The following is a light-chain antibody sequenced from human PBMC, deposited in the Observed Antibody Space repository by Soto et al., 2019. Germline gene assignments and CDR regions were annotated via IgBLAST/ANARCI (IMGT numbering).Light chain of an antibody. Sequence: DILLTQSPSTLSGSVGDRVTLTCRASQTISSWLAWYQQKPGKAPKLLIYKASTLKSGVPSRFSGSGSGTEFTLTISSLQPDDFATYYCQHYNSYSEAFGQGTKVDIK. J-gene: IGKJ1*01. V-gene: IGKV1-5*03. CDR3: QHYNSYSEA. CDR1: QTISSW. CDR2: KAS.